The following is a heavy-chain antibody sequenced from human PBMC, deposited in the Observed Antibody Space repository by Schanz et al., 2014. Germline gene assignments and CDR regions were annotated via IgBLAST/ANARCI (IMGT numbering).Heavy chain of an antibody. D-gene: IGHD2-2*01. V-gene: IGHV1-18*04. CDR1: GYNFNRHD. CDR2: ISGYNGKT. CDR3: ARDGNQPLDA. Sequence: QVQLVQSGPEVKKPGASVRLSCKASGYNFNRHDIGWVRQAPGQGLEWMGWISGYNGKTIYLDNLEDRISMTTDTATSTAYMELRNLRSADTAVYYCARDGNQPLDAWGQGTLVTVSS. J-gene: IGHJ5*02.